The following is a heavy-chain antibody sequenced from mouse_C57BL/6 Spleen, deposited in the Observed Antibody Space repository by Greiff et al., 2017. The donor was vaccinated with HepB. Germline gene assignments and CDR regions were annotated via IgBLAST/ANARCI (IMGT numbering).Heavy chain of an antibody. CDR2: IHPNSGST. D-gene: IGHD2-5*01. CDR3: AREGVYSNYPWFAY. J-gene: IGHJ3*01. Sequence: QVQLQQSGAELVKPGASVKLSCKASGYTFTSYWMHWVKQRPGQGLEWIGMIHPNSGSTNYNVKFKSKATLTVDKSSSTAYMQLSSLTSEDSAVYYCAREGVYSNYPWFAYWGQGTLVTVSA. CDR1: GYTFTSYW. V-gene: IGHV1-64*01.